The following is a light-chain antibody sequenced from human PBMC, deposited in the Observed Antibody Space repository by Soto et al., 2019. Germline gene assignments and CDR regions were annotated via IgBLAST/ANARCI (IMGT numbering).Light chain of an antibody. CDR1: QSISSY. Sequence: EIVLTQSPATLSLSPGEGATLSCRAGQSISSYLAWYQQKPDQAPRLLIYDASNRATGIPARFSGSGSGTDFTLTISSLEPEDFAVYYCHQRSTWPFTFGPGTKVDIK. J-gene: IGKJ3*01. CDR3: HQRSTWPFT. V-gene: IGKV3-11*01. CDR2: DAS.